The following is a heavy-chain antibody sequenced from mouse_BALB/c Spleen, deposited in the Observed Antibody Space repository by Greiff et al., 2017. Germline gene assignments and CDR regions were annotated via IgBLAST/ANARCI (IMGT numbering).Heavy chain of an antibody. J-gene: IGHJ3*01. CDR2: ISYDGSN. CDR1: GYSITSGYY. Sequence: EVHLVESGPGLVKPSQSLSLTCSVTGYSITSGYYWNWIRQFPGNKLEWMGYISYDGSNNYNPSLKNRISITRDTSKNQFFLKLNSVTTEDTATYYCASKPSYYRYDGELAYWGQGTLVTVSA. CDR3: ASKPSYYRYDGELAY. D-gene: IGHD2-14*01. V-gene: IGHV3-6*02.